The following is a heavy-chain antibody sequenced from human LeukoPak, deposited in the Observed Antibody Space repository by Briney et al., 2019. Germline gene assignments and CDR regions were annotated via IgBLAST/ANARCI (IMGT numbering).Heavy chain of an antibody. V-gene: IGHV3-48*03. J-gene: IGHJ4*02. CDR2: IDANGDNK. CDR1: GFTFSNYE. Sequence: PGGSLRLSCAVSGFTFSNYEMNWVRQAPGKGLEWLSFIDANGDNKLYADSVKGRFTISRDDAENSVYLQMNSLRDEDTALYYCAGDLSGDEDFDYWGQGTLVTVSP. CDR3: AGDLSGDEDFDY. D-gene: IGHD2/OR15-2a*01.